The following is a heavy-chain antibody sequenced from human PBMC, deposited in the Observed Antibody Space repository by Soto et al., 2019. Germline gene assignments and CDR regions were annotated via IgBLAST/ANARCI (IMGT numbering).Heavy chain of an antibody. CDR2: IYDSGST. D-gene: IGHD4-17*01. J-gene: IGHJ4*02. CDR3: ARVKAGDYTFDY. CDR1: GGTIKSYY. V-gene: IGHV4-59*01. Sequence: SETLSLTCTVSGGTIKSYYWSWIRQPPGKGLEWIGNIYDSGSTNYNPSLKSRVTISVDTSKNQFSLKLSSVTAADTAVYYCARVKAGDYTFDYWGQGILLTVSS.